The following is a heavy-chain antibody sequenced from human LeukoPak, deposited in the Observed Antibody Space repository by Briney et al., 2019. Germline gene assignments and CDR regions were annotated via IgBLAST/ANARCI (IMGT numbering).Heavy chain of an antibody. V-gene: IGHV4-59*01. CDR2: IYYSGST. CDR3: ARADSSGYYPDY. J-gene: IGHJ4*02. D-gene: IGHD3-22*01. Sequence: SETLSLTCTVSGVSISSYYWSWIRQPPGKGLEWIGYIYYSGSTNYNPSLKSRVTISVDTSKNQFSLKLSSVTAADTAVYYCARADSSGYYPDYWGQGTLVTVSS. CDR1: GVSISSYY.